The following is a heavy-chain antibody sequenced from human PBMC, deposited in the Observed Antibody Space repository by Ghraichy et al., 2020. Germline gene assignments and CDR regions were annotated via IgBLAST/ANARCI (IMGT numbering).Heavy chain of an antibody. CDR1: GFTFNNAW. CDR3: GRLGAFDY. D-gene: IGHD3-9*01. V-gene: IGHV3-15*01. CDR2: IKSKAGGGTT. J-gene: IGHJ4*02. Sequence: GESLNISCTASGFTFNNAWVTWVRQAPGKGLEWIGRIKSKAGGGTTDYGVHVKGRFTISRDDSKNTVYLQMNSLRTEDTAVYYCGRLGAFDYWGQGTLDTVSS.